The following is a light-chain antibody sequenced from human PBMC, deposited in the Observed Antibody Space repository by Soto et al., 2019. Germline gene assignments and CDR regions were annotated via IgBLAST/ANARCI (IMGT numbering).Light chain of an antibody. CDR2: DVN. V-gene: IGLV2-14*01. CDR3: SSYTSSSTRVV. J-gene: IGLJ2*01. CDR1: SSDVGRYNY. Sequence: QSVLTQPASVSGSPGQSITISCTGTSSDVGRYNYVSWYQQHPGKAPKLMIYDVNNRHSGVSTRFSGSKSGNTASLTISGLQAEDEADYYCSSYTSSSTRVVFGGGTKLTVL.